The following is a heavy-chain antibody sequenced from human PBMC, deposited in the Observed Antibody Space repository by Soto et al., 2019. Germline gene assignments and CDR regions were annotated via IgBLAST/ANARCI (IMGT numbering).Heavy chain of an antibody. CDR2: ISSSGTTI. J-gene: IGHJ4*02. V-gene: IGHV3-48*04. CDR1: GFTFSSYA. D-gene: IGHD2-2*01. CDR3: ATTAKDSSTSHHSPQIIFDY. Sequence: EVQLLESGGGLVQPGGSLRLSCAVSGFTFSSYAMTWVRQAPGKGLEWVSYISSSGTTIYYADSVQGRFTISRDNAKNSVYLQMKSLRAEDTAVFYCATTAKDSSTSHHSPQIIFDYWGQGTLVTVSS.